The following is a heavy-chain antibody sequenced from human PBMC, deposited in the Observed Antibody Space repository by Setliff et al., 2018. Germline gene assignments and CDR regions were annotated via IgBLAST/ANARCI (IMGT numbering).Heavy chain of an antibody. J-gene: IGHJ6*03. Sequence: ASVKVSCKVSGYPLTELSMHWVRQAPGKGLEWMEGFDPEDGETIYAQKFQGRVTMTEDTSTDTAYMELSSLRSEDTAVYYCATAADFNYYDSSDSGTHYYYYYMDVWGKGTTVTVSS. D-gene: IGHD3-22*01. V-gene: IGHV1-24*01. CDR2: FDPEDGET. CDR1: GYPLTELS. CDR3: ATAADFNYYDSSDSGTHYYYYYMDV.